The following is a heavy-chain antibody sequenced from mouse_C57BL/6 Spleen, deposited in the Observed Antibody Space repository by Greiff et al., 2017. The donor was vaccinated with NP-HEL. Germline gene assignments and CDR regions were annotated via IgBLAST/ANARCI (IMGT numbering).Heavy chain of an antibody. CDR2: INPSSGYT. CDR1: GYTFTSYT. D-gene: IGHD2-3*01. J-gene: IGHJ4*01. V-gene: IGHV1-4*01. Sequence: QVQLQQSGAELARPGASVKMSCKASGYTFTSYTMHWVKQRPGQGLEWIGYINPSSGYTKYNQKFKDKATLTADQSSSTAYMQLSSLTSEDSAVYYCTRSGDGYYEDYAMDYWGQGTSVTVSS. CDR3: TRSGDGYYEDYAMDY.